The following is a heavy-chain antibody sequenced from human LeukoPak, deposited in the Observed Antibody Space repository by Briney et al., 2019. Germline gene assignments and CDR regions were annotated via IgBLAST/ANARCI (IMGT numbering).Heavy chain of an antibody. CDR1: GHTFTSYD. CDR3: ARVYSSSWYDWFDP. V-gene: IGHV1-8*01. J-gene: IGHJ5*02. Sequence: GASVKVSCKASGHTFTSYDINWVRQATGRGLEWMGWMNPNSGNTGYAQKFQGRVTMTRNTSISTAYMELSSLRSEDTAVYYCARVYSSSWYDWFDPWGQGTLVIVSS. D-gene: IGHD6-13*01. CDR2: MNPNSGNT.